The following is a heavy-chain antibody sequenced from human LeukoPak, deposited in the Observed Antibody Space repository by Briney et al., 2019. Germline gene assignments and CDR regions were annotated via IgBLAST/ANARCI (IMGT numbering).Heavy chain of an antibody. CDR1: GFTFSSYA. CDR3: GKTPHYGFWSCPDY. V-gene: IGHV3-23*01. CDR2: ISGGGGSI. Sequence: AGGPLRLSCAASGFTFSSYAMTWVRQAPGKGLEWVSVISGGGGSIYYADSVKGRFTISRDTSKNTLYLQMNSLRAEDTAVFYCGKTPHYGFWSCPDYWGQGTLVTVSS. D-gene: IGHD3-3*01. J-gene: IGHJ4*02.